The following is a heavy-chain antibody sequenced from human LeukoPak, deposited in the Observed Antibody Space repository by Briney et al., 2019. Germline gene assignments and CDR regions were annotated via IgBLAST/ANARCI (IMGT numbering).Heavy chain of an antibody. CDR2: MSTSGST. Sequence: SETLSLTCSVSGGSISSYYWSWLRQPAGKGLDWIGRMSTSGSTKYNPSLKSRLRISVDTSNHQSSLHLSSVTAADTAVYYCAREMKGKNYFLTGYYHYYHYGLDVWGQGTTVTVSS. CDR1: GGSISSYY. CDR3: AREMKGKNYFLTGYYHYYHYGLDV. D-gene: IGHD3/OR15-3a*01. J-gene: IGHJ6*02. V-gene: IGHV4-4*07.